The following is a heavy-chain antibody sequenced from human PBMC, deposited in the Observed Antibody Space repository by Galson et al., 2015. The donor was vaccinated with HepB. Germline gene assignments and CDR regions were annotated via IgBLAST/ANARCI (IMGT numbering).Heavy chain of an antibody. V-gene: IGHV3-48*02. CDR2: ISSSSSTI. CDR1: GFAFKFYS. J-gene: IGHJ6*02. D-gene: IGHD3-9*01. Sequence: SLRLSCAASGFAFKFYSMNWVRQAPGKGLEWVSYISSSSSTIYYADSVKGRFTISRDNAKNSLYLQMNSLRDEDTAVYYCATDPILTGPYGMDVWGQGTTVTVSS. CDR3: ATDPILTGPYGMDV.